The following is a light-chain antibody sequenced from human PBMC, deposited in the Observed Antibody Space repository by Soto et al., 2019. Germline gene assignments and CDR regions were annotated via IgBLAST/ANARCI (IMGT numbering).Light chain of an antibody. J-gene: IGKJ2*01. CDR2: DAS. CDR3: LQYGSSPQT. CDR1: QSVSSGY. Sequence: EIVLTQSPATLSLSPGQRATLSCVASQSVSSGYLAWYQQKPGLAPRLLIYDASSRPTGIPERFSGSGSGTDFTLLIRGLEPEDFGEYYCLQYGSSPQTVGERTKLEI. V-gene: IGKV3D-20*01.